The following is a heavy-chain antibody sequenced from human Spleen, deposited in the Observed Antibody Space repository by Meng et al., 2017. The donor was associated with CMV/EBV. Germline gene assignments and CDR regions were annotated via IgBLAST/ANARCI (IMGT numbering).Heavy chain of an antibody. CDR1: GFTFTHYA. V-gene: IGHV3-23*01. CDR3: ARSGGNNDFWSGSYDVGFDP. J-gene: IGHJ5*02. CDR2: ISGGGNT. D-gene: IGHD3-3*01. Sequence: GESLKISCAASGFTFTHYAMTWVRQAPGKGLEWVSGISGGGNTYYADSVKGRFTISRDNSKNTLYLQMNSLRAEDTAVYYCARSGGNNDFWSGSYDVGFDPWGQGTLVTVSS.